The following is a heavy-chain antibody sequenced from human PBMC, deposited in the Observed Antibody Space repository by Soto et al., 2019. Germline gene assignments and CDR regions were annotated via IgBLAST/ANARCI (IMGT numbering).Heavy chain of an antibody. D-gene: IGHD3-3*01. J-gene: IGHJ4*02. CDR2: IKTDGTYA. CDR1: GFTFSTYW. V-gene: IGHV3-74*01. Sequence: EVQLVESGGDLVQPGGSLRLSCAASGFTFSTYWMHWVRQAPGKGLLWVSRIKTDGTYATYADSVKGRFTISRDNAKNKLYLQINRPRGEEAAVYYWAGGWSGYYANRGQGTLVTVSS. CDR3: AGGWSGYYAN.